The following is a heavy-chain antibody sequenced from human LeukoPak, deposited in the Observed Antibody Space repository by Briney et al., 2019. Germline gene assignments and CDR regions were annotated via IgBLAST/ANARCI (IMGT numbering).Heavy chain of an antibody. D-gene: IGHD6-13*01. J-gene: IGHJ4*02. CDR2: IYHSGST. Sequence: SETLSLTCTVSGYSISSGYYWGWIRQPPGKGLEWIGSIYHSGSTYYNPSLKSRVTISVDTSKNQFSLKLSSVTAADTAVYYCARDSEGIAAYWGQGTLVTVSS. CDR3: ARDSEGIAAY. V-gene: IGHV4-38-2*02. CDR1: GYSISSGYY.